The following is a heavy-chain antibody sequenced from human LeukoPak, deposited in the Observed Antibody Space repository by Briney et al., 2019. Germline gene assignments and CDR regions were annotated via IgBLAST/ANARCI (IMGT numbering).Heavy chain of an antibody. Sequence: PGRSLRLSCAASGFTFDDYAMHWVRQAPGKGLEWVSGISWNSGSIGYADSVKGRFTISRDNAKNSLYLQMNSLRAEDTALYYCAKDSGCSSTSCPLYYYYGMDVWGQGTTVTVSS. V-gene: IGHV3-9*01. D-gene: IGHD2-2*01. CDR1: GFTFDDYA. CDR2: ISWNSGSI. J-gene: IGHJ6*02. CDR3: AKDSGCSSTSCPLYYYYGMDV.